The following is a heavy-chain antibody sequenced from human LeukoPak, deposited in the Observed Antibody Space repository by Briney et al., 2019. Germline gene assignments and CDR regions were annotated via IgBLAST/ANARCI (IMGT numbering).Heavy chain of an antibody. V-gene: IGHV1-2*02. D-gene: IGHD5-12*01. CDR3: ARVPFGGYDIDY. J-gene: IGHJ4*02. CDR2: INPNSGGT. CDR1: GYTFTGYY. Sequence: GASVKVSCKASGYTFTGYYMHWVRQAPGQGLEWTGWINPNSGGTNYAQRFQGRVTMTRDTSINTAYMELSRLRSDDTAVYYCARVPFGGYDIDYWGQGTLVTVSS.